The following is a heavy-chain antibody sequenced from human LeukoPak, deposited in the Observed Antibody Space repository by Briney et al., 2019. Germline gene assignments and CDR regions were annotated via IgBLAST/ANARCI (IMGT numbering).Heavy chain of an antibody. V-gene: IGHV3-30-3*01. CDR2: ISYDGSNK. CDR3: ARAGGSYYYGSGSYSIDNWFDP. CDR1: GFSFSTYA. D-gene: IGHD3-10*01. Sequence: GGSLRLSCAASGFSFSTYAMHWVRQAPGKGLEWVAVISYDGSNKYQADSVKGRFTISRDNSKNTLYLQMNSLRAEDTAVYYCARAGGSYYYGSGSYSIDNWFDPWGQGTLVTVSS. J-gene: IGHJ5*02.